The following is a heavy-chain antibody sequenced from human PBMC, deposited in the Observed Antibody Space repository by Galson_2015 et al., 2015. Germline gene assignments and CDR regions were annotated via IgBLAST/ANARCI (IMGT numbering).Heavy chain of an antibody. CDR2: MSCNSGDI. CDR1: GFRFAAFA. J-gene: IGHJ5*02. V-gene: IGHV3-9*01. CDR3: AKDRSADILTGINNWFDP. Sequence: SLRLSCEASGFRFAAFAMNWIRQGPGKGLEWVSGMSCNSGDIVYRDYVKGRFIVSRDNAMTTLYLQLNSLRPEDTALYYCAKDRSADILTGINNWFDPWGQGSLVTVSS. D-gene: IGHD3-9*01.